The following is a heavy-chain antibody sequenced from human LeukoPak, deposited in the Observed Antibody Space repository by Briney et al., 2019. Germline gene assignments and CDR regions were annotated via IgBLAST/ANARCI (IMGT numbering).Heavy chain of an antibody. V-gene: IGHV3-48*04. CDR1: GFTFSSYS. J-gene: IGHJ4*02. CDR2: ISSSSSTI. CDR3: ATAISFPGGY. Sequence: PGRSLRLSCAASGFTFSSYSMNWVRQAPGKGLEWVSYISSSSSTIYYADSVKGRFTISRDNAKNSLYLQMNSLRAEDTAVYYCATAISFPGGYWGQGTLVTVSS. D-gene: IGHD2-2*01.